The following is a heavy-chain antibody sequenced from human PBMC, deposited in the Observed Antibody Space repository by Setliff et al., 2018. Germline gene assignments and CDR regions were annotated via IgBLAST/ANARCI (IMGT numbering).Heavy chain of an antibody. D-gene: IGHD1-26*01. CDR2: FHTGGST. CDR3: AKAQYSGSYHWFDP. CDR1: GDSISSGSYY. V-gene: IGHV4-61*09. J-gene: IGHJ5*02. Sequence: PSETLSLTCTVSGDSISSGSYYWTWIRQPAGKGLEWIGHFHTGGSTNYNRSLRSRVSISVDTSKNQFSLKLSSVTAADTAVYYCAKAQYSGSYHWFDPWGQGTLGTVSS.